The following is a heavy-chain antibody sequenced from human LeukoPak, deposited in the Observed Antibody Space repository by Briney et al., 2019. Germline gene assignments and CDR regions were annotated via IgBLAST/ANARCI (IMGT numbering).Heavy chain of an antibody. CDR1: GFTASTNY. Sequence: GGSLRLSCAASGFTASTNYMSWVRQAPAKGLEWVAHMNGDGSQIYYMDFVKGRFTISRDNAKNSLYLQMNGLRAEDTAVYYCVAWGNSGNSWGQGTMVIVSS. D-gene: IGHD1-26*01. CDR3: VAWGNSGNS. J-gene: IGHJ3*01. V-gene: IGHV3-7*01. CDR2: MNGDGSQI.